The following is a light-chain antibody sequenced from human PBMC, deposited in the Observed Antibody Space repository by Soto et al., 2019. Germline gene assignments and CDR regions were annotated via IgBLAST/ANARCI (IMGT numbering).Light chain of an antibody. V-gene: IGLV1-44*01. Sequence: QSVLIQPPSASGTPGQRVSISCSGSSSNIGTNFVDWYQQLPGTAPKLLIYSNNQRPSGVPARFSGSKSGTSASLAISGLQSEDEADYYCAAWDDSLIAYVFGSGTKLTVL. CDR3: AAWDDSLIAYV. CDR2: SNN. J-gene: IGLJ1*01. CDR1: SSNIGTNF.